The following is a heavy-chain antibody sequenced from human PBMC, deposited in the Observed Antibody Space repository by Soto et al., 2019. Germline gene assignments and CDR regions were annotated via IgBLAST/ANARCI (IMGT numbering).Heavy chain of an antibody. CDR2: INHSGST. CDR3: ARGGIPLTFGGVIVIGYFDY. J-gene: IGHJ4*02. Sequence: PSETLSLTCAVYGGSFSGYYWSWIRQPPGKGLEWIGEINHSGSTNYNPSLKSRVTISVDTSKIQFSLKLSSVTAADTAVYYCARGGIPLTFGGVIVIGYFDYWGQGTLVTVSS. CDR1: GGSFSGYY. D-gene: IGHD3-16*02. V-gene: IGHV4-34*01.